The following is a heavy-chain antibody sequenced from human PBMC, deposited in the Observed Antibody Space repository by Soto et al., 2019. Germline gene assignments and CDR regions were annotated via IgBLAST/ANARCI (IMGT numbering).Heavy chain of an antibody. CDR3: AKSKEGYSSGWYYFDY. J-gene: IGHJ4*02. D-gene: IGHD6-19*01. Sequence: VQLVESGGGVVQPGRSLRLSCAASGFTFSSYGMHWVRQAPGKGLEWVAVISYDGSNKYYADSVKGRFTISRDNSKNTLYLQMNSLRAEDTAVYYCAKSKEGYSSGWYYFDYWGQGTLVTVSS. CDR1: GFTFSSYG. V-gene: IGHV3-30*18. CDR2: ISYDGSNK.